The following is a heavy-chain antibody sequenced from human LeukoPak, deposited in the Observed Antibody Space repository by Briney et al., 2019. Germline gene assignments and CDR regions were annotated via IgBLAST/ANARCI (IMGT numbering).Heavy chain of an antibody. J-gene: IGHJ4*02. V-gene: IGHV3-64D*06. D-gene: IGHD3-10*01. CDR1: GFTFSSYA. CDR3: VKDQSGSGSW. CDR2: ITFDGGST. Sequence: GGSLRLSCSASGFTFSSYAIHWVRQAPGKGLEYVSTITFDGGSTYYADSVKGRFTISRDNSKNTVYLQVNSLRPEDTAVYYCVKDQSGSGSWWGQGTLVTVSS.